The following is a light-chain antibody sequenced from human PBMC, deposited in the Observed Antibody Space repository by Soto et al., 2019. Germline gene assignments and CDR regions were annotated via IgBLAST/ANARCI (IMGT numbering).Light chain of an antibody. Sequence: QPVLTQPPSASGTPGQRVTISCSGSSSNIGSNYVYWYQQLPGTAPKLLIYRNNQRPSGVPDRFSGSKSGTSASLAISGLRYEDEANYYCAAWDDSLSGVVFGGGTKLTVL. CDR1: SSNIGSNY. J-gene: IGLJ3*02. V-gene: IGLV1-47*01. CDR3: AAWDDSLSGVV. CDR2: RNN.